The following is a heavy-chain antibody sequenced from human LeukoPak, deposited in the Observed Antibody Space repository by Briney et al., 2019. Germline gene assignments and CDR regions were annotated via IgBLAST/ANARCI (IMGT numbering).Heavy chain of an antibody. J-gene: IGHJ4*02. V-gene: IGHV5-51*01. D-gene: IGHD3-9*01. Sequence: GESLKISCKGSGYGFTSYWTGWVRQMPGKGLEWMGIIYPGDSDTRYSPSFQDQVTISADKSISTAYLQWSSLKASDTAMYYCARQGVPYYDILTGYYTRYFDYWGQGTLVTVSS. CDR2: IYPGDSDT. CDR3: ARQGVPYYDILTGYYTRYFDY. CDR1: GYGFTSYW.